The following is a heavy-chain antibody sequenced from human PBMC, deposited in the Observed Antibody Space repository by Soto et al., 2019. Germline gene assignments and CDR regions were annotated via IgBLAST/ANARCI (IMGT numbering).Heavy chain of an antibody. CDR1: GYTFTSYD. CDR3: ARERTGTTSMDV. J-gene: IGHJ6*02. D-gene: IGHD1-1*01. V-gene: IGHV1-8*01. CDR2: MNPNSGNT. Sequence: QVQLVQSGAEVKKPGASVKVSCKASGYTFTSYDINWVRQATGQGLEWMGWMNPNSGNTGYAQKFQGGVTMTRNTSISTAYTELSSLRSEDTAVYYCARERTGTTSMDVWGQGTTVTVSS.